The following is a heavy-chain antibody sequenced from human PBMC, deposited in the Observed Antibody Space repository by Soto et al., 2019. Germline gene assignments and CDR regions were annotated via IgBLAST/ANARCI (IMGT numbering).Heavy chain of an antibody. CDR2: IKSKTDGGTT. V-gene: IGHV3-15*07. CDR3: TTDVLPYYYDSSGYYYVQSGDY. Sequence: GGSLRLSCAASGFTFSNAWMNWVRQAPGKGLEWVGRIKSKTDGGTTDYAAPVKGRFTISRDDSKNTLYLQMNSLKTEDTAVYYCTTDVLPYYYDSSGYYYVQSGDYWGQGTLVTVS. D-gene: IGHD3-22*01. J-gene: IGHJ4*02. CDR1: GFTFSNAW.